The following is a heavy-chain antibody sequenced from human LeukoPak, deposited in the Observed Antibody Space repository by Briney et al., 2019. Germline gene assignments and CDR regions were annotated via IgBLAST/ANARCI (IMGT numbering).Heavy chain of an antibody. V-gene: IGHV1-69*05. CDR3: ASRGGVTGTWFDY. D-gene: IGHD1-7*01. Sequence: SVKVSCKASGGTFSSYAISWVRQAPGQGLEWMGGIIPIFGTANYAQKFQGRVTITTDESTSTAYTELSSLRSEDTAVYYCASRGGVTGTWFDYWGQGTLVTVSS. CDR1: GGTFSSYA. J-gene: IGHJ4*02. CDR2: IIPIFGTA.